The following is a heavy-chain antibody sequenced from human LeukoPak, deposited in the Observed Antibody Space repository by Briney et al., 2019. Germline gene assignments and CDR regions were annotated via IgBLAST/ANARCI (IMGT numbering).Heavy chain of an antibody. CDR3: AKKDRGVGLFDY. V-gene: IGHV3-11*04. CDR2: ISSSGSNI. CDR1: GFTFSDYY. Sequence: GGSLRLSCAASGFTFSDYYMSWIRHAPGKGLEWVSYISSSGSNIYYADSVKGRFTISRDNAKNSLYLQLNSLRAEDTAVYYCAKKDRGVGLFDYWGQGTLVTVSS. D-gene: IGHD2-15*01. J-gene: IGHJ4*02.